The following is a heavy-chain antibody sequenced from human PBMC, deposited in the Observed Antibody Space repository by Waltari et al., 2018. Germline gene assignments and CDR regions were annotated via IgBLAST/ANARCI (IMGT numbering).Heavy chain of an antibody. CDR1: GFSLSHFG. J-gene: IGHJ5*02. D-gene: IGHD3-10*01. Sequence: QVQLVESGEGVVQPGMYLRLSCAASGFSLSHFGMHWVRQAPGKGLEWVALASFDGSTTYYADSVRGRFTISRDNSKNTLYLDINTLRVDDTAIYYCAKDAFGNTYLDHWGQGTLVTVSS. CDR3: AKDAFGNTYLDH. CDR2: ASFDGSTT. V-gene: IGHV3-30*18.